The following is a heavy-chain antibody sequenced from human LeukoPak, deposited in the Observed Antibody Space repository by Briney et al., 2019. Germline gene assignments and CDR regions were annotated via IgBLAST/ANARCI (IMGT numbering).Heavy chain of an antibody. Sequence: SQTLSLTCTVSGGSISSGSYYWNWLRQPAGKGLEWLGRFYNSGRTNFNPSLKSRVTISADTSKNQFSLKVRSVTAADTAVYYCARGDLMSEWFDPWGQGTLVTVSS. CDR2: FYNSGRT. V-gene: IGHV4-61*02. D-gene: IGHD1-14*01. CDR3: ARGDLMSEWFDP. J-gene: IGHJ5*02. CDR1: GGSISSGSYY.